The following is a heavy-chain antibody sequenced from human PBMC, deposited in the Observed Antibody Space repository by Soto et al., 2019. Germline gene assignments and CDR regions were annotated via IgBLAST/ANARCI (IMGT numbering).Heavy chain of an antibody. Sequence: PGGSLRLSCAASGFTFSSYAMSWVRQAPGKGLEWVSAISGSGGSTYYADSVKGRFTISRDNSKNTLYLQMNSLRAEDTAVYYCAKDLLPYYDFWSGSFSPDYWGQGTLVTVSS. CDR1: GFTFSSYA. CDR3: AKDLLPYYDFWSGSFSPDY. D-gene: IGHD3-3*01. CDR2: ISGSGGST. J-gene: IGHJ4*02. V-gene: IGHV3-23*01.